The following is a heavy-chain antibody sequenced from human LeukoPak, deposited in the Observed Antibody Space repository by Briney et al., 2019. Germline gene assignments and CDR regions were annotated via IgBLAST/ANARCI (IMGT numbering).Heavy chain of an antibody. V-gene: IGHV3-74*01. D-gene: IGHD6-19*01. CDR3: ATKQWLAPPPDS. J-gene: IGHJ4*02. CDR2: INTDGTVT. CDR1: GFTFSKYW. Sequence: SRGSLRLSCAASGFTFSKYWMLWVSQAPGKGLEGVSRINTDGTVTTYADSVKGRFTVSRDNADNTMFLQINSVRDEDTAVYYCATKQWLAPPPDSWGQGTPVTVSS.